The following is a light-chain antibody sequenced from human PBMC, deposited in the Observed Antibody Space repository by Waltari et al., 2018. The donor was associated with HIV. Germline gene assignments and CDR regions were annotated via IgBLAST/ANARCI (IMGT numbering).Light chain of an antibody. Sequence: QSVLTQPPSLSGAPGQRVIISCTGSNSSIGAKNPVHWYRQLPGTAPKLLIYGNNNRPSGVPDRFSGSKSDTSASLAITGLQAEDEADYYCQSFDSSLSGPVVFGGGTKLTVL. J-gene: IGLJ2*01. CDR3: QSFDSSLSGPVV. V-gene: IGLV1-40*01. CDR2: GNN. CDR1: NSSIGAKNP.